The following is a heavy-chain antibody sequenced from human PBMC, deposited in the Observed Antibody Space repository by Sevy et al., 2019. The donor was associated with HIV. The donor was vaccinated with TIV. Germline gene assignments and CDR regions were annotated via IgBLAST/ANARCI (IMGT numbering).Heavy chain of an antibody. Sequence: GGSLRLSCAASGFTFSDYYMSWIRQAPGKGLEWVSYISSSGSTIYYADSVKGRFTISRDNAKNSLYLQMNSLRAEDTAVYYWARGGAYDFWSGYQHYYYYGMDVWGQGTTVTVSS. J-gene: IGHJ6*02. V-gene: IGHV3-11*01. CDR1: GFTFSDYY. CDR3: ARGGAYDFWSGYQHYYYYGMDV. CDR2: ISSSGSTI. D-gene: IGHD3-3*01.